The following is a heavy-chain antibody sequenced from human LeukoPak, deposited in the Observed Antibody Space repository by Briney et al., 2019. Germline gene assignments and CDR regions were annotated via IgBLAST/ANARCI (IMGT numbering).Heavy chain of an antibody. V-gene: IGHV4-38-2*01. CDR2: IYHSGST. J-gene: IGHJ6*03. CDR1: GYSISSGYY. D-gene: IGHD5-18*01. Sequence: SETLSLTRAVSGYSISSGYYWGWFRQPPGKGLEGIGIIYHSGSTYYNPSLKSRVTISVDTSKNQFSLKLSSVTAADTAVYYCARVGYSYGSYYYYYYMDVWGKGTTVTVSS. CDR3: ARVGYSYGSYYYYYYMDV.